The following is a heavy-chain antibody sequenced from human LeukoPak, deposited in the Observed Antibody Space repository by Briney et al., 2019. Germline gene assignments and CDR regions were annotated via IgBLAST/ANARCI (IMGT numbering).Heavy chain of an antibody. CDR2: IYPGDSDT. V-gene: IGHV5-51*01. J-gene: IGHJ3*02. D-gene: IGHD5-24*01. CDR3: ARQSGEMATAGAFDI. CDR1: GYSFTSYW. Sequence: PGESLKISCKGSGYSFTSYWIGWVRQMPGKGLGWMGIIYPGDSDTRYSPSFPGQVTTSADKSISTAYLQWSSLKASDTAMYYCARQSGEMATAGAFDIWGQGTMVTVSS.